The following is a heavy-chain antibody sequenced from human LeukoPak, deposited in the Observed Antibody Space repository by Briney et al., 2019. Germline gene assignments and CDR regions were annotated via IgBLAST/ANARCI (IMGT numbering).Heavy chain of an antibody. D-gene: IGHD2-15*01. V-gene: IGHV4-61*02. CDR3: ARGGRGGYCSGGSCHAVDY. CDR1: GGSFSSPNYY. J-gene: IGHJ4*02. Sequence: SETLSLTCTVSGGSFSSPNYYWSWIRQPAGKGLEWIGRIYTTGFTNYHPSLKSRVTVSVDTSKNQFSLKLSSVTAADTAVYYCARGGRGGYCSGGSCHAVDYWGQGTLVTVSS. CDR2: IYTTGFT.